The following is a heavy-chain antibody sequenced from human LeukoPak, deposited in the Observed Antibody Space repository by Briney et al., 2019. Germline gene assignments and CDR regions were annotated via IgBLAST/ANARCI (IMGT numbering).Heavy chain of an antibody. CDR2: IKQDGSEK. CDR3: ARVLSYGDYGYYYYYMDV. Sequence: PGGSLRLSCAASGFTVSSNYMSWVRQAPGKGLEWVANIKQDGSEKYYVDSVKGRFTISRDNAKNSLYLQMNSLRAEDTAVYYCARVLSYGDYGYYYYYMDVWGKGTTVTISS. D-gene: IGHD4-17*01. V-gene: IGHV3-7*01. CDR1: GFTVSSNY. J-gene: IGHJ6*03.